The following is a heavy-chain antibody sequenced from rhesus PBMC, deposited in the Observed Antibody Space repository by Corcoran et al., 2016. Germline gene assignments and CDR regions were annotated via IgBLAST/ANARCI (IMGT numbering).Heavy chain of an antibody. J-gene: IGHJ5-1*01. CDR1: CTSIITNS. Sequence: QVRLQESGPGLVKPSEPLPLPCVVSCTSIITNSWNWLLHAPGKGLEWIGRIYGSSESSDDNPSLKSRVTISIDTSKNQLSLKLLSLTAADTAVYYCAKSFNNFNRFDVWGAGVLVTVSS. D-gene: IGHD3-3*01. V-gene: IGHV4S2*01. CDR2: IYGSSESS. CDR3: AKSFNNFNRFDV.